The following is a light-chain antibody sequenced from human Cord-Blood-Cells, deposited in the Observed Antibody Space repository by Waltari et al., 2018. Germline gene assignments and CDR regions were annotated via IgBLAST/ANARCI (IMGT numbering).Light chain of an antibody. CDR2: WAS. CDR3: QQYYSTPYT. V-gene: IGKV4-1*01. J-gene: IGKJ2*01. CDR1: PSVLYSSNNKNY. Sequence: DIVMTQSPDSLAVSLGERATSNCKSSPSVLYSSNNKNYLAWYQQKPGQPPKLLIYWASTRESGVPDRFSGSGSGTDFTLTISSLQAEDVAVYYCQQYYSTPYTCGQGTKLEIK.